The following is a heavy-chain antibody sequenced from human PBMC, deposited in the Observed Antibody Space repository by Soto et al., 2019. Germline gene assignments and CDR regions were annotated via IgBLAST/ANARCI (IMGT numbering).Heavy chain of an antibody. CDR1: GFTFSSYD. J-gene: IGHJ6*02. D-gene: IGHD3-10*01. CDR2: IGKGGDT. Sequence: GSLRLSCAASGFTFSSYDMQWVRQVTGKGLEWVSSIGKGGDTYYAGSVKGRFTISRENAKNSLYLQMSNLRAGDTAVYYCVRDPAGHGMDVWGQGTTVTVSS. CDR3: VRDPAGHGMDV. V-gene: IGHV3-13*01.